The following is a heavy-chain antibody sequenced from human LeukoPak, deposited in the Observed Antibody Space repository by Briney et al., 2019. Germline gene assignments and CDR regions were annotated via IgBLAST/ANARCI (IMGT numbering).Heavy chain of an antibody. CDR2: ISAYNDDT. D-gene: IGHD2-15*01. Sequence: GASVKVSCKASGYTFSSYGISWVRQAPGQGLEWMGWISAYNDDTNYAPNLQGRVTMTTDTSTSTAYMELRSLRSDDTAVYYCARDGYCSGGGCYSDNWFDPWGQGTLVTVSS. V-gene: IGHV1-18*01. J-gene: IGHJ5*02. CDR3: ARDGYCSGGGCYSDNWFDP. CDR1: GYTFSSYG.